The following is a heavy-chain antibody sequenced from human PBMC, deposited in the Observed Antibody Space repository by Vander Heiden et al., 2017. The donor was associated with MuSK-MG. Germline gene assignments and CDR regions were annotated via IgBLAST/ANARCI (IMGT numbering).Heavy chain of an antibody. CDR2: IYWDDDK. CDR3: ALSYFMVQGVILDAFDI. V-gene: IGHV2-5*02. D-gene: IGHD3-10*01. CDR1: GFSLSTSGVG. Sequence: QITLKESGPTLVKPTQTLTLTCTFSGFSLSTSGVGVGWIRQPPGKALEWLALIYWDDDKRYSPSLKSRLTITKDTSKNQVVLTMTNMDPVDTATYYCALSYFMVQGVILDAFDIWGQGTMVTVSS. J-gene: IGHJ3*02.